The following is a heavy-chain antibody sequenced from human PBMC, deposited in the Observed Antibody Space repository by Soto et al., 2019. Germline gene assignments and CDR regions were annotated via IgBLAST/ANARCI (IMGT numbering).Heavy chain of an antibody. J-gene: IGHJ4*02. CDR3: TVWLYGATICY. CDR1: GFTFSNAW. V-gene: IGHV3-15*01. Sequence: EVQLVESGGGLVKPGGSLRLSCAASGFTFSNAWMSWVRQAPGKGLEWVGRIKSKTDGGTTDYAAPGKGRFTISRDDSKNTLYLQMNSLKPEDTAVYYCTVWLYGATICYWGQGTLVTVSS. D-gene: IGHD5-12*01. CDR2: IKSKTDGGTT.